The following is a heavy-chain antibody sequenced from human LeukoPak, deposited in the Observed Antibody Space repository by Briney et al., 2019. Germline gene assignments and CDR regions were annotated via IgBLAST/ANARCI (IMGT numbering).Heavy chain of an antibody. D-gene: IGHD2-15*01. V-gene: IGHV3-66*01. Sequence: PGGSLRLSCAASGFSVSSSSMIWVRQAPGKGLEWVSVIYTGGSTYYADSVKDRFMFSRDNSKNTLYLRMNSLRAEDTAVYYCARDNRRGGHHYYYYGIDVWGQGTTVTVSS. CDR2: IYTGGST. J-gene: IGHJ6*02. CDR1: GFSVSSSS. CDR3: ARDNRRGGHHYYYYGIDV.